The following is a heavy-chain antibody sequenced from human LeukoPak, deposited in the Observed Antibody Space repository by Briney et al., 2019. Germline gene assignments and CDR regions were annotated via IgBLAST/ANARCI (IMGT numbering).Heavy chain of an antibody. CDR2: TYYRTKWNN. Sequence: SQTLSLTCAMSGDSVSSKSAAWNWIRQSPSRGLEWLGRTYYRTKWNNDYAVSVKRRITINPDTSKNQFSLQLNSVTPEDTAVYYCARTQGGNNDHWGQGTLVTVSS. V-gene: IGHV6-1*01. CDR3: ARTQGGNNDH. J-gene: IGHJ4*02. CDR1: GDSVSSKSAA. D-gene: IGHD3-16*01.